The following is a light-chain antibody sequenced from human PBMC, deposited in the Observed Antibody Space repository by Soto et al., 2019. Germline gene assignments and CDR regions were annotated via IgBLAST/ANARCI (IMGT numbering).Light chain of an antibody. CDR2: QDT. V-gene: IGLV3-1*01. CDR1: KLGNKY. J-gene: IGLJ2*01. CDR3: QAWDSSHVV. Sequence: SYELTQPPSVSVSPGQTASITCSGEKLGNKYACWYQQKPGQSPVLVIYQDTKRPSGIPERFSGSNSGNTATLIISGTQATDEADYYCQAWDSSHVVFGGGTKLTVL.